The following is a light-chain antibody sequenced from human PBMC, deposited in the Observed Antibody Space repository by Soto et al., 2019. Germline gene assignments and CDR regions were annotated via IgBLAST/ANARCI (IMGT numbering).Light chain of an antibody. Sequence: EIVLTQSPGTLSLSPGERATLSCRASQSVSSNYFAWYQQKPGQAPRLLIYGISSRATGIPDRFSGSGSGTDFSLTISSLQPEDFAVYYCEQYNNWFSITFGQGTRLEIK. CDR3: EQYNNWFSIT. CDR2: GIS. J-gene: IGKJ5*01. CDR1: QSVSSNY. V-gene: IGKV3-20*01.